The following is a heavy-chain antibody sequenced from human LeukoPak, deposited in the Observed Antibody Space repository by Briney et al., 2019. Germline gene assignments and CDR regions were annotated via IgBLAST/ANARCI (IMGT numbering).Heavy chain of an antibody. CDR3: AKDIGYCGSYPDFDY. D-gene: IGHD1-26*01. Sequence: GGSLRLSCAASGFTFDDYAMHWVRQAPGKGLEWVSGISWKSGSTGYAHSVKGRFTISRDNAKNSLYLQMISLRAEDTALYYCAKDIGYCGSYPDFDYWGQGTLVTVSS. CDR1: GFTFDDYA. J-gene: IGHJ4*02. V-gene: IGHV3-9*01. CDR2: ISWKSGST.